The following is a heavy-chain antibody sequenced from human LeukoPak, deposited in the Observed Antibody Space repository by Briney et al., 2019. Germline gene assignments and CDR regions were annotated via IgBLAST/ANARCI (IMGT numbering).Heavy chain of an antibody. CDR2: IKSKTDGGTT. Sequence: PGGSLRLSCAASGFTFSTYAMSWVRQAPGKVLEWVGRIKSKTDGGTTDYAAPVKGRFTISRDDSKNTLYLQMNSLKTEDTAVYYCTTAHFRYNFQEDWFDPWGQGTLVTVSS. CDR1: GFTFSTYA. D-gene: IGHD1-20*01. CDR3: TTAHFRYNFQEDWFDP. V-gene: IGHV3-15*01. J-gene: IGHJ5*02.